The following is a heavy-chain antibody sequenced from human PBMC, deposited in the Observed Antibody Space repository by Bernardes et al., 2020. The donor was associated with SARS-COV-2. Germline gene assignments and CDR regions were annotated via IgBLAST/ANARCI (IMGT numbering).Heavy chain of an antibody. Sequence: SETLSLTCTVSGASIGRYYWSWIRQPPGKGLEWIGYIYYTGSTNYNPSLKSRVTMSIGTSKTQFSLKLSSVTAADTVVYYCARHPPREWAVMGEFDYWGQGTLVTVSS. CDR1: GASIGRYY. V-gene: IGHV4-59*08. CDR3: ARHPPREWAVMGEFDY. CDR2: IYYTGST. D-gene: IGHD3-3*01. J-gene: IGHJ4*02.